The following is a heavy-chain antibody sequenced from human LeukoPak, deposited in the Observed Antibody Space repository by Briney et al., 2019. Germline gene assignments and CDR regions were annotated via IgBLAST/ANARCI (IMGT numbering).Heavy chain of an antibody. D-gene: IGHD5/OR15-5a*01. CDR2: ISGSGGRI. J-gene: IGHJ4*02. V-gene: IGHV3-23*01. CDR3: ARGFYVPHEGLDY. Sequence: GGSLRLSCAASGFTFSSYAMSWVRQAPGKGLEWVSAISGSGGRIYYGASVKGRFTISRDNSKNTLYLQVNSLRAEDTAVYYCARGFYVPHEGLDYWGQGTLVTVSS. CDR1: GFTFSSYA.